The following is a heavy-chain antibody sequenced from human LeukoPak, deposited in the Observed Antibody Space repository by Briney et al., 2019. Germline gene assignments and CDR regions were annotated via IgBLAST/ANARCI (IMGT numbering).Heavy chain of an antibody. V-gene: IGHV4-39*01. Sequence: SSETLSLTCTVSGGSISSSSYYWGWIRQPPGKGLEWIGSIYYSGSTYYNPSLKSRVTISVDTSKNQFSLKLSSVTAADTAVYYCARQWLVTNWFDPWGQGTLVTVSS. J-gene: IGHJ5*02. CDR3: ARQWLVTNWFDP. CDR2: IYYSGST. CDR1: GGSISSSSYY. D-gene: IGHD6-19*01.